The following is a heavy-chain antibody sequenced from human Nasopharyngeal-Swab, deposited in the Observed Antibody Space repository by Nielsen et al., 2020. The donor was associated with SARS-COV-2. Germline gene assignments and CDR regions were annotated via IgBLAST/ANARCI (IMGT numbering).Heavy chain of an antibody. CDR2: IDSDGSST. D-gene: IGHD2-8*01. Sequence: GESLKISCAASGFTFSSYSMHWVRQVPGKGLLWVAHIDSDGSSTTYADSVKGRFTISRDNAKNTLYLQMNSLRAEDTALYYCARDNGVLPGALDSWGQGTLVTVSS. CDR1: GFTFSSYS. V-gene: IGHV3-74*01. J-gene: IGHJ4*02. CDR3: ARDNGVLPGALDS.